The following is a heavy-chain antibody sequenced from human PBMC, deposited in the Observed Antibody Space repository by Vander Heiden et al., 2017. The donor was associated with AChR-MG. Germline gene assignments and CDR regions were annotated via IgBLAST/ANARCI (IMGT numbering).Heavy chain of an antibody. J-gene: IGHJ4*02. CDR1: AFPCDAYA. CDR3: AKDLGYGDHKGFDY. CDR2: ISWNSGST. V-gene: IGHV3-9*01. D-gene: IGHD4-17*01. Sequence: EAQPLESAGGLVQPARSLSLSCATRAFPCDAYARHWVRQVPGKGLGWGSGISWNSGSTAYADSVQGRFTISRDNAKNSLYLQMNSLRAEDTALYYCAKDLGYGDHKGFDYWGQGTLVTVSS.